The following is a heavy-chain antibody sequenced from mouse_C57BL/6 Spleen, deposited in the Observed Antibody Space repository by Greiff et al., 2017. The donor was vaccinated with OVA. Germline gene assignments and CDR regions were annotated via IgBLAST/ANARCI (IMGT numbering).Heavy chain of an antibody. CDR3: ARPSYDGSREAWFAY. V-gene: IGHV1-55*01. CDR1: GYTFTSYW. J-gene: IGHJ3*01. D-gene: IGHD1-1*01. Sequence: QVQLQQSGAELVKPGASVKMSCKASGYTFTSYWITWVKQRPGQGLEWIGDIYPGSGSTYYNEKLKSKATLTVDTSSSTAYMQLSSLTSEDSAVYYCARPSYDGSREAWFAYWGQGTLVTVSA. CDR2: IYPGSGST.